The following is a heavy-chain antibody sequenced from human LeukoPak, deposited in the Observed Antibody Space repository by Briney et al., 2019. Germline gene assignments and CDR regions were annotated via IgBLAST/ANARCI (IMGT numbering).Heavy chain of an antibody. D-gene: IGHD6-13*01. V-gene: IGHV3-30-3*01. CDR2: ISYDGSNK. J-gene: IGHJ4*02. Sequence: GGSLRLSCAASGFTFSSYAMHWVRQAPGKGLEWVAVISYDGSNKYYADSVKGRFTISRDNSKNTLYLQMNSLRAEDTAVYYCARRSGPRIEAAGEFDYWGQGTLVTVSS. CDR1: GFTFSSYA. CDR3: ARRSGPRIEAAGEFDY.